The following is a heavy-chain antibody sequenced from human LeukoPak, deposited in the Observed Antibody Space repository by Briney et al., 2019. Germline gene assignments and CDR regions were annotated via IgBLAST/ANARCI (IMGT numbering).Heavy chain of an antibody. CDR1: GYTLNSYG. CDR3: ATGVRWDFDY. Sequence: ASVKVSCQASGYTLNSYGISWVRPAPGQGLEWMGWISAYNGNTNYAQNLQGRVTMTTDTSTSTAYMELRSLRSDDTAVYFCATGVRWDFDYWGQGSLVTVSS. J-gene: IGHJ4*02. CDR2: ISAYNGNT. D-gene: IGHD4-23*01. V-gene: IGHV1-18*01.